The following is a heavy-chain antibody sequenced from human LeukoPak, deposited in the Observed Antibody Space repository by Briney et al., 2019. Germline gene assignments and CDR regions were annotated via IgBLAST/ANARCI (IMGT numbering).Heavy chain of an antibody. J-gene: IGHJ3*02. V-gene: IGHV4-34*01. CDR3: ARGSTGPQDAFDI. CDR1: GGSFSGYY. CDR2: INHSGST. Sequence: SETLSLTCAAYGGSFSGYYWSWIRQPPGKGLEWIGEINHSGSTNYNPSLKSRVTISVDTSKNQFSLKLSSVTAADTAVYYCARGSTGPQDAFDIWGQGTMVTVSS.